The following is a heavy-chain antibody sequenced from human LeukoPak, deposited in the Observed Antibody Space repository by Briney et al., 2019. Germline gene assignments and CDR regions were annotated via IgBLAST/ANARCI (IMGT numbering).Heavy chain of an antibody. CDR1: GGSISSRSYY. CDR2: ISGSGGST. D-gene: IGHD4-17*01. V-gene: IGHV3-23*01. CDR3: AKDCPLVYGDWFDP. J-gene: IGHJ5*02. Sequence: ETLSLTCTVSGGSISSRSYYWSWIRQPPGKGLEWVSAISGSGGSTYYADSVKGRFTISRDNSKNTLYLQMNSLRAEDTAVYYCAKDCPLVYGDWFDPWGQGTLVTVSS.